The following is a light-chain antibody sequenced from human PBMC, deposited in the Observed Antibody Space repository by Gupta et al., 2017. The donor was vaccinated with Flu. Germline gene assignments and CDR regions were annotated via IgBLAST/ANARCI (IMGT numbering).Light chain of an antibody. CDR1: QSVSSRY. V-gene: IGKV3-20*01. J-gene: IGKJ2*01. CDR2: GAS. Sequence: IVLTQSPGTLSLSPGERATLSCRASQSVSSRYLAWYQQKPGQAPRLLIYGASSRAAGIPDRFSGSGYGIDFTLTISRREPEDFAVYYCQQVGGSPLSTFGQGTKLEIK. CDR3: QQVGGSPLST.